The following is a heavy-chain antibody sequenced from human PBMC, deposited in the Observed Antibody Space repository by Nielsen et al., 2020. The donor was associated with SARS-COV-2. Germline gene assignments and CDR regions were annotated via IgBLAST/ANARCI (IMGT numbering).Heavy chain of an antibody. CDR3: ARFGRIVDVGGGTTFPDVFDV. J-gene: IGHJ3*01. D-gene: IGHD1-26*01. CDR1: GFTISTYG. CDR2: ISAST. Sequence: GESLKISCVVSGFTISTYGMSWVRQAPGKGLEWVSAISASTYYADSVKGRFTISRDNSKNTLYLQMNSLRVEDTAVYFCARFGRIVDVGGGTTFPDVFDVWGQGTAVTVSS. V-gene: IGHV3-23*01.